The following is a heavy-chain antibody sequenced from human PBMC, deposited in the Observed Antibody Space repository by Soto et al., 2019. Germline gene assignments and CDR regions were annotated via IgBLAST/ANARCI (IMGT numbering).Heavy chain of an antibody. J-gene: IGHJ6*02. CDR3: ARHNWAYYDSSGYYQNYYYYGMDV. Sequence: PGETLKISCKGSGYSFTSYWIGWVRQMPGKGLDWMGIIYPGDSDTRYSPSFQGQVTISADKSISTAYLQWSSLKASDTAMYYCARHNWAYYDSSGYYQNYYYYGMDVWGQGTTVTVSS. V-gene: IGHV5-51*01. D-gene: IGHD3-22*01. CDR1: GYSFTSYW. CDR2: IYPGDSDT.